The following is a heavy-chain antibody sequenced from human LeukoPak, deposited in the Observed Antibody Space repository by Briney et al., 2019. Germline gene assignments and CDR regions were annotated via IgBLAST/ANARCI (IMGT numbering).Heavy chain of an antibody. Sequence: PSETLSLTCAVYGGSFSGYYWSWIRQPPGKGPEWIGEINHSGSTNYNPSLKSRVTISVDTSKNQFSLKLSSVTAADTAVYYCARRQGDSDNWFDPWGQGTLVTVSS. CDR1: GGSFSGYY. J-gene: IGHJ5*02. CDR2: INHSGST. V-gene: IGHV4-34*01. D-gene: IGHD2-21*02. CDR3: ARRQGDSDNWFDP.